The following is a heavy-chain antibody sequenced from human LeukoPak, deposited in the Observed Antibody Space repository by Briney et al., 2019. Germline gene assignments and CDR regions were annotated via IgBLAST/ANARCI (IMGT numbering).Heavy chain of an antibody. J-gene: IGHJ6*02. Sequence: ASVKVSCKASGGTFSSYAISWVRQAPGQGLEWMGWINPNSGGTNYAQKFQGWVTMTRDTSISTAYMELSRLRSDDTAVYYCARDRLEDYGMDVWGQGTTVTVSS. CDR3: ARDRLEDYGMDV. CDR2: INPNSGGT. CDR1: GGTFSSYA. D-gene: IGHD3-16*01. V-gene: IGHV1-2*04.